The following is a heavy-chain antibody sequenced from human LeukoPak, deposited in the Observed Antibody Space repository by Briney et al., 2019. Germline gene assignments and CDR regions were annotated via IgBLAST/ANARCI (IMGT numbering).Heavy chain of an antibody. J-gene: IGHJ4*02. CDR3: AKGDYGSGCYFNFDY. D-gene: IGHD3-10*01. V-gene: IGHV3-23*01. CDR1: GFTFSSYA. Sequence: GGSLRLSCAASGFTFSSYAMSWVRQAPGKGLEWVSAISGSGGSTYYADSVKGRFTISRDNSKNTLYLQMNSLRAEDTAVYYCAKGDYGSGCYFNFDYWGQGTLVTVSS. CDR2: ISGSGGST.